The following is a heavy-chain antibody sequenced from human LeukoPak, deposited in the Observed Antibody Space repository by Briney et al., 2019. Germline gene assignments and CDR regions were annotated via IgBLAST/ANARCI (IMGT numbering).Heavy chain of an antibody. CDR1: GFTFSSYW. J-gene: IGHJ4*03. CDR2: INGDGRNI. D-gene: IGHD1-1*01. Sequence: PGGSLRLSCVASGFTFSSYWMHWVRQDPRKGLVWVSRINGDGRNINYADSVRGRFTISRDNSKNTLYLEVNSLRAEDTAVYYCARVQGAKVQGGTYSRLAEPFDYWGQGTTVTVSS. CDR3: ARVQGAKVQGGTYSRLAEPFDY. V-gene: IGHV3-74*01.